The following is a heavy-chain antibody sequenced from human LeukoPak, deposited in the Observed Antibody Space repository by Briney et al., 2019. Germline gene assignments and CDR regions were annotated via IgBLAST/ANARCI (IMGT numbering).Heavy chain of an antibody. Sequence: PGGSLRLSCAASGFSFRTYAMSWVRQAPGKGLDWVSAISDDSAKTYYAASVKGRFTISRDNSKNTLFLQMNSLRADDTAVYYCAREYDSSWPSWGQGTLVTVSS. D-gene: IGHD3-22*01. CDR1: GFSFRTYA. CDR3: AREYDSSWPS. V-gene: IGHV3-23*01. J-gene: IGHJ5*02. CDR2: ISDDSAKT.